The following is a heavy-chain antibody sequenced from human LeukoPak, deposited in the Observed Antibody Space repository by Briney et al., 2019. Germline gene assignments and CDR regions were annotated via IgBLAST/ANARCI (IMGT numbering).Heavy chain of an antibody. V-gene: IGHV1-2*02. CDR3: ARRYEVERDGFDP. CDR2: SNPKSGGT. CDR1: GYPFTDYF. Sequence: GASVKVSCKASGYPFTDYFIHWVRQAPGQGLEWMGWSNPKSGGTNYAQKFQGRVTMTRDTSISTAYMELSRLRSDDTAVYYCARRYEVERDGFDPWGQGTLVTVSS. D-gene: IGHD1-1*01. J-gene: IGHJ5*02.